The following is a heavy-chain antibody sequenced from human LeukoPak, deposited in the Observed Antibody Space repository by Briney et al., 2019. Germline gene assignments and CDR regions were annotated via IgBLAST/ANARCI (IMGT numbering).Heavy chain of an antibody. CDR3: ARDPFPKRVYCSSTSCSYYYYGMDV. V-gene: IGHV1-69*04. Sequence: SVKVSCKASGGTFSSYAISWVRQAPGQGLEWMGRIIPILGIANYAQKFQGRVTITADKSTSTAYMELSSLRSEDTAVYYCARDPFPKRVYCSSTSCSYYYYGMDVWGQGTTVTVSS. D-gene: IGHD2-2*01. CDR2: IIPILGIA. J-gene: IGHJ6*02. CDR1: GGTFSSYA.